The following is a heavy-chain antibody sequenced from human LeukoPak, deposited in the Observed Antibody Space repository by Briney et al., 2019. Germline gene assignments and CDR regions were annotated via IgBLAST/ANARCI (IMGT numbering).Heavy chain of an antibody. CDR1: GFSLSTSGVG. J-gene: IGHJ5*02. CDR3: AHLSGIYTMVRGDGWFDP. V-gene: IGHV2-5*02. Sequence: ESGPTLVKPTQTLTLTCTFSGFSLSTSGVGVGWIRQPPGKALEWLALIYWDDDKRYSPSLKSRLTITKDTSKNQVVLTMTNMDPVDTATYYCAHLSGIYTMVRGDGWFDPWGQGTLVTVSS. D-gene: IGHD3-10*01. CDR2: IYWDDDK.